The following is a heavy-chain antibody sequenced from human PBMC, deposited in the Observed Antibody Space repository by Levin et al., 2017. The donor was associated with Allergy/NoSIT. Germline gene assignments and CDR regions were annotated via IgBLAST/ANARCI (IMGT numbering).Heavy chain of an antibody. CDR3: ARDGYYYAMDG. Sequence: GGSLRLSCAASGFTFTTYWMSWVRQAPGKGLEWVANIKQDGSEKYYVDSVKGRFTISRDNAKNSLYVQMNSLRAEDTAVYYCARDGYYYAMDGWGQGTTVTVSS. J-gene: IGHJ6*02. V-gene: IGHV3-7*01. CDR1: GFTFTTYW. CDR2: IKQDGSEK.